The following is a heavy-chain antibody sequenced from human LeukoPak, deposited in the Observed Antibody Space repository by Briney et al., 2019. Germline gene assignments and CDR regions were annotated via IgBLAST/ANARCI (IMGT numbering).Heavy chain of an antibody. J-gene: IGHJ4*02. CDR2: INHSGST. CDR1: GGSFSGYY. V-gene: IGHV4-34*01. Sequence: ASETLSLTCAVYGGSFSGYYWSWIRQPPGKGLEWIGEINHSGSTNYNPSLKSRVTISVDTSKNQFSLKLSSVTAADTAVYYCARAVAAAGKIDYWGQGTLVTVSS. CDR3: ARAVAAAGKIDY. D-gene: IGHD6-13*01.